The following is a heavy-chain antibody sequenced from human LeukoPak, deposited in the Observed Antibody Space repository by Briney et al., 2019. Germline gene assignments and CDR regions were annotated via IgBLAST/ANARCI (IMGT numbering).Heavy chain of an antibody. CDR3: ARRWTTMADDYFDY. CDR1: GYTFTSYN. CDR2: ISGYDGHT. J-gene: IGHJ4*02. V-gene: IGHV1-18*04. D-gene: IGHD5-24*01. Sequence: GASVKVSCKASGYTFTSYNIVWVRQAPGQGLEWIGWISGYDGHTNYARRLQGRVTMTTDTSTRTAYLELRSLRSDDTAVFYCARRWTTMADDYFDYWGQGTLVIVSS.